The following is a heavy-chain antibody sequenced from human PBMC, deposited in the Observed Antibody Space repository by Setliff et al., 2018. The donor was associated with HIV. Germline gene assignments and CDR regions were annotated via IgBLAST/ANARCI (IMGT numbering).Heavy chain of an antibody. CDR2: ISSSSDSPT. D-gene: IGHD1-26*01. CDR3: VGSPAEAASAAWDEAFDI. Sequence: GGSLRLSCAASGFRFSDYYMNWIRQAPGKGLEWLSYISSSSDSPTKYADSVQGRFTISRDNAKNSLYLQMNSLRVEDTAVYYCVGSPAEAASAAWDEAFDIWGQGTLVTV. CDR1: GFRFSDYY. V-gene: IGHV3-11*06. J-gene: IGHJ3*02.